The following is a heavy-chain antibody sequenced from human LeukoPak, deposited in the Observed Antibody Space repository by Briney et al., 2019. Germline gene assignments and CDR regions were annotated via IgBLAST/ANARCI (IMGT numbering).Heavy chain of an antibody. V-gene: IGHV1-69*13. J-gene: IGHJ6*03. CDR1: GGTFSSYA. Sequence: ASVKVSCKASGGTFSSYAISWVRLAPGQGLEWMGGIIPIFGTANYAQKFQGRVTITADESTSTAYMELSSLRSEDTAVYYCARNQGYCSSTSCSYYYYYYMDVWGKGTTVTVSS. CDR2: IIPIFGTA. CDR3: ARNQGYCSSTSCSYYYYYYMDV. D-gene: IGHD2-2*01.